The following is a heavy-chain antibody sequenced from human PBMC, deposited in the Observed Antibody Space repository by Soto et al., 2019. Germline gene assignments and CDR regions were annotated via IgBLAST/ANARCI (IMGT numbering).Heavy chain of an antibody. CDR3: ARIASTGRGWDV. D-gene: IGHD6-13*01. CDR1: GFTFSSYW. V-gene: IGHV3-7*01. J-gene: IGHJ6*02. CDR2: IKQDGSEK. Sequence: EVQLVESGGGLVQPGGSLRLSCADSGFTFSSYWMSWVRQAPVKGLEWVGNIKQDGSEKNYVDSVKGRFTISRDNAENSLYLQMNSLRAEDTAVYYCARIASTGRGWDVWGQGTTVVVSS.